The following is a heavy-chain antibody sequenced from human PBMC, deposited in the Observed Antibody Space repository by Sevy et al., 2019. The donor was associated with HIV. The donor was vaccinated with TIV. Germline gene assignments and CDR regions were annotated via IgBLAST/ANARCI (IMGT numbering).Heavy chain of an antibody. D-gene: IGHD6-6*01. V-gene: IGHV3-23*01. CDR2: VSGSGSTT. Sequence: GGSLSLSCAASGFTFSSYHMSWVRQAPGKGLEWVSAVSGSGSTTYYADSLKGRFTISRDNSKNTVYLQMSSLRADDTALYYCAKGGAARPEFWGQGTLVTVSS. CDR3: AKGGAARPEF. J-gene: IGHJ4*02. CDR1: GFTFSSYH.